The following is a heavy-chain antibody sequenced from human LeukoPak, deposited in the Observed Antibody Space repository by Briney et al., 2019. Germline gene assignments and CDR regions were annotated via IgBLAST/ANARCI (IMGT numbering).Heavy chain of an antibody. CDR1: GGSISSYY. V-gene: IGHV4-59*01. D-gene: IGHD6-19*01. CDR3: ARQQWLDGAYYFDY. J-gene: IGHJ4*02. Sequence: PSETLSLTCSVSGGSISSYYWSWIRQPPGKGLEWIGYIYYSGRTNYNPSLKSRVTISVDTSKNQFSLTLSSVTAADTAVYYCARQQWLDGAYYFDYWGQGTLVTVSS. CDR2: IYYSGRT.